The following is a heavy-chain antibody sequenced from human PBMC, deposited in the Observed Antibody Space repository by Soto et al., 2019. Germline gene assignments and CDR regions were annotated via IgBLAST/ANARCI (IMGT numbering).Heavy chain of an antibody. CDR2: IYWNSGIV. Sequence: EVQLVESGGGLVQPGRSLRLSCAASGFTFDDYSMHWVRQAPGQGLEWVSGIYWNSGIVGYADSVKGRFTISRDNAKNSLFLQMNSLGDEDTALYYCVKDEAGYMDVWGKRTTVAVSS. CDR1: GFTFDDYS. CDR3: VKDEAGYMDV. D-gene: IGHD6-19*01. V-gene: IGHV3-9*01. J-gene: IGHJ6*03.